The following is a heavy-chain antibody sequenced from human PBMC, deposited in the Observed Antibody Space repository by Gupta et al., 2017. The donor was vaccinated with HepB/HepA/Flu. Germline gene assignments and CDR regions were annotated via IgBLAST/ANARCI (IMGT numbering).Heavy chain of an antibody. V-gene: IGHV4-39*01. J-gene: IGHJ4*02. CDR3: ARRPRRAATGTIYFDY. Sequence: SIYYSGSTYYNPSLKRRVTISVDTSKNQFSLKLSSVTAADTAVYYCARRPRRAATGTIYFDYWGQGTLVTVYS. D-gene: IGHD6-13*01. CDR2: IYYSGST.